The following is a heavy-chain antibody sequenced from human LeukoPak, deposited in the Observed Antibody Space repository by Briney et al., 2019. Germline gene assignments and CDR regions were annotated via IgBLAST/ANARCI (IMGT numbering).Heavy chain of an antibody. J-gene: IGHJ4*02. D-gene: IGHD1-26*01. CDR3: AKVAAPGDGSYWSTGPIDY. Sequence: PGGSLRLSCAASGFTFSSYAMSWVRQAPGKGLEWVSAISGSGGSTYYADSVKGRFTISRDNSKNTLYLQMNSLRAEDTAVYYCAKVAAPGDGSYWSTGPIDYWGQGTLVTVSS. V-gene: IGHV3-23*01. CDR2: ISGSGGST. CDR1: GFTFSSYA.